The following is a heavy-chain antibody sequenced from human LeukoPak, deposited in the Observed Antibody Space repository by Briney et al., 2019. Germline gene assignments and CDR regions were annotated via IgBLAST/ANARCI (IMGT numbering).Heavy chain of an antibody. CDR3: AKRGAGSGGLHH. Sequence: GGSLRLSCAASGFSFSIYAMSWVRQAPGKGLEWVSTFFSDTGKTDYADSVKGRFTISRDTSKNTLYLQMNSLRAEDTAVYYCAKRGAGSGGLHHWSQGTLVTVSS. CDR1: GFSFSIYA. D-gene: IGHD6-19*01. J-gene: IGHJ5*02. V-gene: IGHV3-23*01. CDR2: FFSDTGKT.